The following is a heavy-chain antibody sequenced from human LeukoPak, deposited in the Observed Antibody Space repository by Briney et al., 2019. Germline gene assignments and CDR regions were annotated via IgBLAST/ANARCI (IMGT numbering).Heavy chain of an antibody. Sequence: SGGSLRLSCVVSGFSISYNYMSWVCQAPGKGLEWVSLIYSAGDSYYADSVKGRFIISKDNSKNTVYLQMNRLRPEDTAVYYCASHYCSAGSCYFDGWGQGTLVAVSS. J-gene: IGHJ4*02. D-gene: IGHD2-8*02. CDR3: ASHYCSAGSCYFDG. V-gene: IGHV3-53*01. CDR1: GFSISYNY. CDR2: IYSAGDS.